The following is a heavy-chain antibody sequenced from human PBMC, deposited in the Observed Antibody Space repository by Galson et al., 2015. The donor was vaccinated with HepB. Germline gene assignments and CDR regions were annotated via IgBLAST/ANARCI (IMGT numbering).Heavy chain of an antibody. Sequence: SLRLSCAASGFTFSSYAMSWVRQAPGKGLQWVSSISGSGGSNYYADSVKGRFTISRDNSKKTLSLQMHSLRAEDTAVYYCAKIAETGLLFYYTAMDVWGQGTTVTVSS. J-gene: IGHJ6*02. CDR1: GFTFSSYA. CDR2: ISGSGGSN. CDR3: AKIAETGLLFYYTAMDV. V-gene: IGHV3-23*01. D-gene: IGHD2/OR15-2a*01.